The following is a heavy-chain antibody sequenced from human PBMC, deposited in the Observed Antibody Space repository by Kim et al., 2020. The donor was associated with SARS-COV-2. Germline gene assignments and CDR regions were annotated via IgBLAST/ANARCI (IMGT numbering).Heavy chain of an antibody. CDR1: GITFSSYE. D-gene: IGHD5-12*01. Sequence: GGSLRLSCVGSGITFSSYELKWVRQAPGMGLEEVSYISTTGDITQYADFVRGRFTVSRDNAKNTQYLHMRSLRADDTALYYCATRVPYSGLLHWGQGTLVTVSS. CDR3: ATRVPYSGLLH. V-gene: IGHV3-48*03. CDR2: ISTTGDIT. J-gene: IGHJ4*02.